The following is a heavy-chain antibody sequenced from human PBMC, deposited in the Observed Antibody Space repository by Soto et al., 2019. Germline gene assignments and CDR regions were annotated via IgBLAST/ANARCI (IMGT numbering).Heavy chain of an antibody. CDR1: GGSISPYY. J-gene: IGHJ5*02. V-gene: IGHV4-59*01. Sequence: PSETLSLTCTVSGGSISPYYWTWIRQPPGKGLEWIGYIYYSGTTNYNPSLNSRVTISLDTSKNQFSLKLTSVTAADTAVYFCARDLGSGWYHYGFDPWGQGTLVTVSS. CDR2: IYYSGTT. CDR3: ARDLGSGWYHYGFDP. D-gene: IGHD6-13*01.